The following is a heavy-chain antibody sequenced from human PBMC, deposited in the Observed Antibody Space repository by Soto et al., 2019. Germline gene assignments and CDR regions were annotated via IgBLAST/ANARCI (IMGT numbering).Heavy chain of an antibody. V-gene: IGHV3-23*01. Sequence: GGSLRLSCAASGFTFSSYAMSWVRQAPGKGLEWVSAISGSGGSTYYADSVKGRFTISRDNSKNTLYLQMNSLRAEDTAVYYCARYDSVGGIYPQHNGFDPWGQGTLVTVS. CDR2: ISGSGGST. CDR1: GFTFSSYA. CDR3: ARYDSVGGIYPQHNGFDP. J-gene: IGHJ5*02. D-gene: IGHD3-16*02.